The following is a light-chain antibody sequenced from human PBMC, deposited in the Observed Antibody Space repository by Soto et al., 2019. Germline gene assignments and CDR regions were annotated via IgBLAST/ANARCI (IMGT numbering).Light chain of an antibody. CDR2: EVN. Sequence: QSALTQPASVSGSPGQSITISCTGTSSNVGSYKLVSWYQQHPGKAPKLMIFEVNKRPSGVSNRFSGSKSGNTASLTLSGLQVEDESYYYCCSSGGSPTSVFGTGTKVTVL. CDR3: CSSGGSPTSV. CDR1: SSNVGSYKL. J-gene: IGLJ1*01. V-gene: IGLV2-23*02.